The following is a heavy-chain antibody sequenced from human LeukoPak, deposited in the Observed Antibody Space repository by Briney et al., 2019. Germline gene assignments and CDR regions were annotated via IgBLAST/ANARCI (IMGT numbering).Heavy chain of an antibody. CDR3: ARVSWFPGTSYYYMDV. J-gene: IGHJ6*03. D-gene: IGHD1-1*01. V-gene: IGHV4-59*01. CDR2: IYDSGTT. CDR1: GGSLSRYY. Sequence: PSETLSLTCTVSGGSLSRYYWSWIRQPPGKGLEWFGYIYDSGTTNYNPSLKSRVTISVDTSKNQLSLKLSSVTAADTAVYYCARVSWFPGTSYYYMDVWGKGTTVTVSS.